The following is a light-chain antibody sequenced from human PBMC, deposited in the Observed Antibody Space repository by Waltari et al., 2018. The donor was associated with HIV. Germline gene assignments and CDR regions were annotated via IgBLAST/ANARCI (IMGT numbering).Light chain of an antibody. CDR3: QSYDSSLSGVV. Sequence: QSVLTQPPSESGAPRQRVTLSCTVASSNIGAGYDVHSYQQRPGTAPKLLIYGNTNRPSGVPDRFSGSKSGTSASLAITGLQAEDESNYYCQSYDSSLSGVVFGGGTKLTVL. CDR2: GNT. V-gene: IGLV1-40*01. J-gene: IGLJ2*01. CDR1: SSNIGAGYD.